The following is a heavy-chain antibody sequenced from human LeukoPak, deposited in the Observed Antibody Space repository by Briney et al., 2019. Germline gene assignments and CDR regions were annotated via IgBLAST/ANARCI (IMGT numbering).Heavy chain of an antibody. V-gene: IGHV1-46*01. CDR2: INPSGGST. J-gene: IGHJ4*02. CDR1: GYTFTGYY. D-gene: IGHD6-13*01. Sequence: ASVKVSCKASGYTFTGYYMHWVRQAPGQGLEWMGIINPSGGSTDYAQKIQDRVTMTMDTSTSTVYMELSSLRSEDTAVYYCARDYTSSWAFDSWGQGTLVTVSS. CDR3: ARDYTSSWAFDS.